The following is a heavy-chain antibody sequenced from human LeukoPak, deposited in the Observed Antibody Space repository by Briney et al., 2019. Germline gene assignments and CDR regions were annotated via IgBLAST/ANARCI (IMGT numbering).Heavy chain of an antibody. CDR3: ARLPEGGYATSLGWLDP. CDR1: SAAISRSY. J-gene: IGHJ5*02. V-gene: IGHV4-59*08. D-gene: IGHD5-24*01. CDR2: ISYSGVS. Sequence: SETLSLTCTVPSAAISRSYWIWIRQTPGKGLEWIGYISYSGVSTYNPSLGSRVTISRDTSKNEVSLNLSSVTAADTAVYFCARLPEGGYATSLGWLDPWGQGARVTVSS.